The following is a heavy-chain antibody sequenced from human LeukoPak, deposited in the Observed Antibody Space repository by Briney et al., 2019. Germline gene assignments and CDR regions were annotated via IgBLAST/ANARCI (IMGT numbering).Heavy chain of an antibody. Sequence: PGGSLRLACVASGFTFSRSWMDWVRQAPGKGPEWVANIKEDGSETYYVDSAKGRFTISRDNAKNSLYLQMDSLRVEDTAIYYCAKSLDYWGQVTLVTVSS. CDR3: AKSLDY. CDR2: IKEDGSET. CDR1: GFTFSRSW. J-gene: IGHJ4*02. V-gene: IGHV3-7*01.